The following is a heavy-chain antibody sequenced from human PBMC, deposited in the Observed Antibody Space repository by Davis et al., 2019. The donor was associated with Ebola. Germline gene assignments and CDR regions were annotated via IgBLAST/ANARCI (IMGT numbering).Heavy chain of an antibody. CDR3: ARDGGNTVTNFDY. J-gene: IGHJ4*02. CDR1: GGTFSSYA. CDR2: INPSGGST. V-gene: IGHV1-69*11. D-gene: IGHD4-17*01. Sequence: SVKVSCKASGGTFSSYAISWVRQAPGQGLEWMGIINPSGGSTNYAQKFQGRVTITADESTSTAYMELSSLRSEDTAVYYCARDGGNTVTNFDYWGQGTLVTVSS.